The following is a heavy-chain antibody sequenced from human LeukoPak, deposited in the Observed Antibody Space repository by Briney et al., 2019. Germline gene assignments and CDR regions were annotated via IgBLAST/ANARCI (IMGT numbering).Heavy chain of an antibody. CDR3: ARGRLYDFWSGYYY. Sequence: SETLSLTCTVSGGSISSYYWSWIRQPPGKGLEWIGYTYYSGSTNYNPSLKSRVTISVDTSKNQFSLKLSSVTAADTAVYYCARGRLYDFWSGYYYWGQGTLVTVSS. J-gene: IGHJ4*02. V-gene: IGHV4-59*12. CDR1: GGSISSYY. CDR2: TYYSGST. D-gene: IGHD3-3*01.